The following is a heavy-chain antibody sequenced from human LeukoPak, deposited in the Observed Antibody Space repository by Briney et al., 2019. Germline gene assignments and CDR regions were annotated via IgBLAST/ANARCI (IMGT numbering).Heavy chain of an antibody. D-gene: IGHD6-25*01. CDR3: AREGTSGRFDP. V-gene: IGHV6-1*01. CDR1: GDSVSRNSAA. J-gene: IGHJ5*02. CDR2: RSKWYN. Sequence: SQTLLLTCAISGDSVSRNSAAWNWIRQSPSRSKWYNDYALSVKSRIIINPDTSKNQFSLQLNSVTPEDTAVYYCAREGTSGRFDPWGQGTLVTVSS.